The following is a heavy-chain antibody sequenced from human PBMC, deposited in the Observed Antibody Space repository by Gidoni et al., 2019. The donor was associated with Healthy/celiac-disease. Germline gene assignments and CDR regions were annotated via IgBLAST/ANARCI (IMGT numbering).Heavy chain of an antibody. J-gene: IGHJ4*02. Sequence: QVQLQQWGAGLLKPSETLSLTCAVYGGSFSRYYWSWIRQPPGKGLEGIGEINHSGSTNYNPSLKSRVTISVDTSKNQFSLKLSSVTAADTAVYYCARGGDVLRYFDWLLVSPGFDYWGQGTLVTVSS. CDR1: GGSFSRYY. D-gene: IGHD3-9*01. CDR3: ARGGDVLRYFDWLLVSPGFDY. V-gene: IGHV4-34*01. CDR2: INHSGST.